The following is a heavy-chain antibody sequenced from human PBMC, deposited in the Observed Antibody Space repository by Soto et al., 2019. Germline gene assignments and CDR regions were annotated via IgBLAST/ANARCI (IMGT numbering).Heavy chain of an antibody. CDR3: ERGGEVSSCWYDGH. CDR2: INSDGSST. J-gene: IGHJ4*02. CDR1: GFTFSTYN. Sequence: EVQLVESGGGLVQPGGSLRLSCGASGFTFSTYNMHWVRQGPGKGLGWVSRINSDGSSTRYADSVTGRFTMSRDNAKNTLYLQMNSLRVEETAIEYCERGGEVSSCWYDGHWGRGTLLTVSS. V-gene: IGHV3-74*01. D-gene: IGHD6-19*01.